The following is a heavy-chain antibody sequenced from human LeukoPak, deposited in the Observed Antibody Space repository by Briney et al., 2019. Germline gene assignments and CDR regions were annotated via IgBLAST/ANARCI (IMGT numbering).Heavy chain of an antibody. CDR2: ISSISNTI. V-gene: IGHV3-48*02. J-gene: IGHJ4*02. Sequence: PGGSLRLSCAASGFTFSSYSMNWGRQAPGKGLEWISYISSISNTIYYADSVKGRFTISRDNAKNSLYLQMNSLRDEDTAVYYCARGYYFDYWGQGTLVTVSS. CDR1: GFTFSSYS. CDR3: ARGYYFDY.